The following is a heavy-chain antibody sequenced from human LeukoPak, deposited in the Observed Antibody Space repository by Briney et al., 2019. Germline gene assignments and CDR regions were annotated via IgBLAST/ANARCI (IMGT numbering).Heavy chain of an antibody. CDR3: ARDVSYSYCSGGSCLPGGMDV. D-gene: IGHD2-15*01. J-gene: IGHJ6*03. V-gene: IGHV1-46*01. CDR1: GYTFTSYY. CDR2: INPSGGST. Sequence: ASVKVSCKASGYTFTSYYMHWVRQAPGQGLEWMGIINPSGGSTSYAQKFQGRVTMTRDMSTSTVYMELSSLRSEDTAVYYCARDVSYSYCSGGSCLPGGMDVWGKGTTVTVSS.